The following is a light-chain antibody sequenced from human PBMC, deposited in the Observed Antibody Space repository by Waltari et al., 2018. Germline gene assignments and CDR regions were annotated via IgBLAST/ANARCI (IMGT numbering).Light chain of an antibody. J-gene: IGKJ2*01. CDR2: GAS. CDR3: QQYNNWPPYT. V-gene: IGKV3-15*01. Sequence: EIVMTQSPATLSVSPGERATIPCRASQSVSGNLAWYQQKPGQAPRLLIYGASTRATGIPARFSGSGSGTEFTLTISSLQSEDFAVYYCQQYNNWPPYTFGQGTKLEIK. CDR1: QSVSGN.